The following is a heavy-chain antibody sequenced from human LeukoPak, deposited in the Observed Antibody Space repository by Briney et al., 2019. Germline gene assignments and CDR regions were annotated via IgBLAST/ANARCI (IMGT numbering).Heavy chain of an antibody. CDR3: ARDARHKYCSSASCYRGWFDP. V-gene: IGHV1-69*13. CDR1: GYTLTELS. J-gene: IGHJ5*02. CDR2: IIPMFGTA. Sequence: SVKVSCKVSGYTLTELSMHWVRQAPGKGLEWMGGIIPMFGTANYAQKFQGRVTITADESTSTAYMELSSLRSEDTAVYYCARDARHKYCSSASCYRGWFDPWGQGTLVTVSS. D-gene: IGHD2-2*01.